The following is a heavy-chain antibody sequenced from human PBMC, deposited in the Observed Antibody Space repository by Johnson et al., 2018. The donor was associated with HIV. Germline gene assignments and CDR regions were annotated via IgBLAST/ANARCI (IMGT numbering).Heavy chain of an antibody. D-gene: IGHD1-26*01. V-gene: IGHV3-74*02. J-gene: IGHJ3*02. CDR3: AKTYSGSNRDAFDI. Sequence: VQLVESGGGLVQPGGSLRLSCAASGFTFSSYWMHWVRQAPGKGLVWVSRINSDGSSTRYADSVKGRFTVSRDNAKNTLYLQMNSLRAEDTAVYYCAKTYSGSNRDAFDIWGQGTMVTVSS. CDR2: INSDGSST. CDR1: GFTFSSYW.